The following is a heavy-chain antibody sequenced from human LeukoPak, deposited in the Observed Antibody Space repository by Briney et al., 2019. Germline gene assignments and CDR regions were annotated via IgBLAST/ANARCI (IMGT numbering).Heavy chain of an antibody. CDR2: ISYSGST. D-gene: IGHD6-6*01. Sequence: PSETLSLTCTVSGDSISRGGYYWSWIRQHPGKGLEWIGSISYSGSTYSKSSLKSRLTISADTSKNQFSLRLNSMTAADTAVYYCSIDGSAARPYYYYGMDVWGQGTTVTVSS. CDR1: GDSISRGGYY. J-gene: IGHJ6*02. V-gene: IGHV4-31*03. CDR3: SIDGSAARPYYYYGMDV.